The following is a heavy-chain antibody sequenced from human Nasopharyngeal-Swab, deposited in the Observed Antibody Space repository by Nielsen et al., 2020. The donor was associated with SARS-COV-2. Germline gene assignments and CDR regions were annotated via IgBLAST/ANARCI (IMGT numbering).Heavy chain of an antibody. J-gene: IGHJ2*01. V-gene: IGHV3-30-3*01. CDR1: GFTFSSYA. CDR3: ASAYGGSYWYFDL. D-gene: IGHD4-23*01. Sequence: GESLKISCAASGFTFSSYAMHWVRQAPGKGLEWVAVISYDGSNKYYADSVKGRFTISRDNSKKTLYLQMNSLRAEDTAVYYCASAYGGSYWYFDLWGRGTLVTVSS. CDR2: ISYDGSNK.